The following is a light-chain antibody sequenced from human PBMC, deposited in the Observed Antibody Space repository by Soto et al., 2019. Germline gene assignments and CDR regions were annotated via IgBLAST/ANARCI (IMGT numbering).Light chain of an antibody. V-gene: IGKV3-20*01. CDR3: QQYGTSPPLT. CDR1: QSVSSNY. J-gene: IGKJ4*01. Sequence: EIVLTQSPGTLSLSPGERATLSCRSSQSVSSNYLAWYQQKPGQAPRLLIYGASSRATGIPDRFSGNGSATDFTLTISRLEPEDFAVYYCQQYGTSPPLTFGGGTKVDIK. CDR2: GAS.